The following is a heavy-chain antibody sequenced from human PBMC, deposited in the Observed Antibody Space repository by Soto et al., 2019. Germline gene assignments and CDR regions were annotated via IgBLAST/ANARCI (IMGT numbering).Heavy chain of an antibody. CDR1: GGSISSSNW. CDR2: IYHSGST. V-gene: IGHV4-4*02. Sequence: QVQLQESGPGLVKPSGTLSLTCAVSGGSISSSNWWSWVRQPPGKGLEWIGEIYHSGSTNYNPSLKSRVHLSVDKAQDQFSLELSSVTAADTAVYYWGGDLNWFDPWGQGTLVTVSS. J-gene: IGHJ5*02. CDR3: GGDLNWFDP.